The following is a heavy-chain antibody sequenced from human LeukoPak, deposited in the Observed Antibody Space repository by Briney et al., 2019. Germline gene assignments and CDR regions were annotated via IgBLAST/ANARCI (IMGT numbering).Heavy chain of an antibody. D-gene: IGHD3-22*01. CDR3: AAYDSSGYSTKYFQH. CDR1: GITFSSYW. CDR2: INSDGSSA. Sequence: PGGSLRLSCAASGITFSSYWMNWVRQAPGKGLVWVSRINSDGSSASYADYVKGRFTISRDNAKNTLYLQMNSLRAEDTAVYYCAAYDSSGYSTKYFQHWGQGTLVTVSS. J-gene: IGHJ1*01. V-gene: IGHV3-74*01.